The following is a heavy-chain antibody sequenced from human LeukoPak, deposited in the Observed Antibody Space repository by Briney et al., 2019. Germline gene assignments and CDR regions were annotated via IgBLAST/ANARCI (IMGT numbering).Heavy chain of an antibody. Sequence: SQTLSLTCTVSGGSISSGGYYWSWIRQHPGKGLEWIGYIFHSGSTKYNPSLESRVTISIDTSKNQFSLRLSSVTAADTAVYYRARLATYGDFSDWGQGTLVTVSS. J-gene: IGHJ4*02. D-gene: IGHD4-17*01. CDR1: GGSISSGGYY. CDR3: ARLATYGDFSD. CDR2: IFHSGST. V-gene: IGHV4-61*08.